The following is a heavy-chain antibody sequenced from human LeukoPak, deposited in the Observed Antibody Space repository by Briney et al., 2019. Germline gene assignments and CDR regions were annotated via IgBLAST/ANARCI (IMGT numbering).Heavy chain of an antibody. D-gene: IGHD3-22*01. J-gene: IGHJ4*02. CDR3: ARGIYYYDSSGYYHDY. CDR1: GFTFSSYS. Sequence: PGGSLRLSCAASGFTFSSYSMNWVRQAPGKGLAWVSSISSSSSYIYYADSVKGRFTISRDNAKNSLYLQMNSLRAEDTAVYYCARGIYYYDSSGYYHDYWGQGTLVTVSS. CDR2: ISSSSSYI. V-gene: IGHV3-21*01.